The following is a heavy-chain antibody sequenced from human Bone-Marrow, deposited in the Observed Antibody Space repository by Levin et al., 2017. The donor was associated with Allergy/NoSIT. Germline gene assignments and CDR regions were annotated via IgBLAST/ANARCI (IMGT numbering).Heavy chain of an antibody. Sequence: GGSLRLSCAASGFTFIKHAMHWVRQAPGKGLEWVAVIGYDGSYQYYTDSVRGRFTISRDNSRNTLFLQMNSLRTEDTAVYYCATGWWALVRRDASNYVLDQNYDYWGRGTLVTVSS. CDR3: ATGWWALVRRDASNYVLDQNYDY. CDR1: GFTFIKHA. V-gene: IGHV3-30-3*01. D-gene: IGHD2-8*02. J-gene: IGHJ4*02. CDR2: IGYDGSYQ.